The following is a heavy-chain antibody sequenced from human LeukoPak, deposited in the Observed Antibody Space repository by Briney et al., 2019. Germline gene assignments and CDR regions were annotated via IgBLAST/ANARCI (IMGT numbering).Heavy chain of an antibody. CDR1: GFTFSSSA. CDR3: AKKGAAGMNFDY. Sequence: HPGGSLRLSCAASGFTFSSSAMSWVRQVPGKGLEWVSGISASGGSTNYADSAKGRFTSSRDNSKNTLYLQMNSLRAEDTAVYYCAKKGAAGMNFDYWGQGTLVTVSS. J-gene: IGHJ4*02. D-gene: IGHD6-13*01. V-gene: IGHV3-23*01. CDR2: ISASGGST.